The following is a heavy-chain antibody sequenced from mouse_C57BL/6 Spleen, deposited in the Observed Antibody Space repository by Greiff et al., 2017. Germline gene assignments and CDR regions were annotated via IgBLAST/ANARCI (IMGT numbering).Heavy chain of an antibody. CDR1: GFTFSSYA. CDR3: ARGVAVFDY. CDR2: ISDGGSYT. Sequence: EVMLVESGGGLVKPGGSLKLSCAASGFTFSSYAMSWVRQTPEKRLEWVATISDGGSYTYYPDNVKGRFTISRDNAKNNLYLQMSHLKSEDTAMYYCARGVAVFDYWGQGTTLTVSS. J-gene: IGHJ2*01. V-gene: IGHV5-4*03. D-gene: IGHD1-1*02.